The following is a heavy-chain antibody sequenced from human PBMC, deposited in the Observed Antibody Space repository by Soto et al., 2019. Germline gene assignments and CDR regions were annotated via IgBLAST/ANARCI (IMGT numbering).Heavy chain of an antibody. Sequence: SVKVSCKASGYTFTSYGISWVRQAPGQGLEWMGGIIPIFGAANYAQKFQGRVTITADESTSTAYMELSSLRSEDTAVYYCASPPNDSSGYYGYWGQGTLVTVSS. V-gene: IGHV1-69*13. J-gene: IGHJ4*02. CDR3: ASPPNDSSGYYGY. CDR2: IIPIFGAA. D-gene: IGHD3-22*01. CDR1: GYTFTSYG.